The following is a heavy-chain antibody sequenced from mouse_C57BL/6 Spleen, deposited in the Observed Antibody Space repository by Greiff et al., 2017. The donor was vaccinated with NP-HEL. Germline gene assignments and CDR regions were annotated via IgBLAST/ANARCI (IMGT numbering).Heavy chain of an antibody. CDR3: ARRGIYSNPLLAMDY. V-gene: IGHV3-1*01. CDR2: ISYSGST. Sequence: EVMLVESGPGMVKPSQSLSLTCTVTGYSITSGYDWHWIRHFPGNKLEWMGYISYSGSTNYNPSLKSRISITHDTSKNHFFLKLNSVTTEDTATYYCARRGIYSNPLLAMDYWGQGTSVTVSS. CDR1: GYSITSGYD. D-gene: IGHD2-5*01. J-gene: IGHJ4*01.